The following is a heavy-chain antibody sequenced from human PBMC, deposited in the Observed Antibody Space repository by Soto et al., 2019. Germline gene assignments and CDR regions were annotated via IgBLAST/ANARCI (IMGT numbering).Heavy chain of an antibody. J-gene: IGHJ4*02. V-gene: IGHV4-34*01. Sequence: QVQLQQWGAGLLKPSETLSLTCAVYGGSFSGYYWSWIRQPPGKGLEWIGEINHSGSTNYNPSLKSRDTISVDAYKNQFSLKLSSVTAADTAVYYGAREGYCSGGSCYSRTLDYWGQGTQVTVSS. CDR2: INHSGST. CDR3: AREGYCSGGSCYSRTLDY. D-gene: IGHD2-15*01. CDR1: GGSFSGYY.